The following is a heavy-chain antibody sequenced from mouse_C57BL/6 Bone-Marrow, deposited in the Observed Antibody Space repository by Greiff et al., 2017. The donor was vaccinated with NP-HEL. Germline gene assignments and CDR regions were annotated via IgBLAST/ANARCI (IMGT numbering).Heavy chain of an antibody. J-gene: IGHJ2*01. V-gene: IGHV1-82*01. CDR3: ARSFNWDYFDY. D-gene: IGHD4-1*01. CDR2: IYPGDGDT. CDR1: GYAFSSSW. Sequence: VQLQQSGPELVKPGASVKISCKASGYAFSSSWMNWVKQRPGKGLEWIGRIYPGDGDTNYNGKFKGKAKLTADKSSSTAYMQLSSLTSEDSAVYFCARSFNWDYFDYWGQGTTLTVSS.